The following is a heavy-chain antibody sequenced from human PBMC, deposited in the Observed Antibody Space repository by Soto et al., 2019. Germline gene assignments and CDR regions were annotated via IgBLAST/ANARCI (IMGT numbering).Heavy chain of an antibody. J-gene: IGHJ5*02. Sequence: GGYLRLSCADSGFTFSDYGMHWVRQATGKGLEWVAIISYDASDKYYVDSVKGRLTISRDNYKNMLYLQMSSLRAEDTAVYYCSKSRPGQCSSPYCFAFDPWGQGTLVTVSS. D-gene: IGHD2-2*01. CDR1: GFTFSDYG. CDR3: SKSRPGQCSSPYCFAFDP. CDR2: ISYDASDK. V-gene: IGHV3-30*18.